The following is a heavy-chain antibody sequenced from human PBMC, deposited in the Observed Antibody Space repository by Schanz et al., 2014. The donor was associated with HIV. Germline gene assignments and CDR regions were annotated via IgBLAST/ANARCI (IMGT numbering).Heavy chain of an antibody. CDR1: GASISSGGFY. CDR2: IYYSGSA. J-gene: IGHJ5*02. D-gene: IGHD2-15*01. Sequence: QVQLQESGPGLVKPSQTLSLTCNVSGASISSGGFYWSWIRQPPGKGLEWIGYIYYSGSAYYNPSLKSRVTISLDTSKNQFSLKLSSVTAADTAVYFCVGHQDYKWFDPWGQGTLVIVSS. CDR3: VGHQDYKWFDP. V-gene: IGHV4-30-4*01.